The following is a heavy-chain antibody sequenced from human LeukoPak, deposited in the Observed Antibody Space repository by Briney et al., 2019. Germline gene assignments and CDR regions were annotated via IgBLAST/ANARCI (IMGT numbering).Heavy chain of an antibody. CDR2: SYNMGTT. CDR3: ASLSPFGYYDSSGYPFDY. D-gene: IGHD3-22*01. Sequence: MLPEPRSPPSPFSDDSIRTNTYYWAWIPQPPGKGREGIGVSYNMGTTYYNLSPKRRVRISVDTSRSQFSLKLSSVTAADTAVYYCASLSPFGYYDSSGYPFDYWGQGTLVTFSS. J-gene: IGHJ4*02. CDR1: DDSIRTNTYY. V-gene: IGHV4-39*01.